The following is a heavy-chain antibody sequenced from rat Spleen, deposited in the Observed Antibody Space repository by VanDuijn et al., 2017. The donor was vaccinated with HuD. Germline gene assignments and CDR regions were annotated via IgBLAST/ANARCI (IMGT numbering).Heavy chain of an antibody. Sequence: EVQLVESGGGLVQPGRSLKLSCVASGFTFNNYDMAWVRQAPTKGLEWVASISPSGGTTYYRDSVKGRFTVSRDNAKSTLSLQMDSLRSEDTATYYCARRHYGYTDYFDYWGQGVMVTVSS. CDR3: ARRHYGYTDYFDY. CDR1: GFTFNNYD. CDR2: ISPSGGTT. D-gene: IGHD1-9*01. V-gene: IGHV5-25*01. J-gene: IGHJ2*01.